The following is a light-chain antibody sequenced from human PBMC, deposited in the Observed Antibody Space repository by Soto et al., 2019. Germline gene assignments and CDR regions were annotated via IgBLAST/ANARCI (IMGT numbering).Light chain of an antibody. V-gene: IGLV1-40*01. CDR1: SSNIGAGYD. CDR3: QSYDRSLSGVV. J-gene: IGLJ2*01. CDR2: ANS. Sequence: QSVLTQPPSVSGAPGQRVTISCTGSSSNIGAGYDVHWYQQLPGTAPKLLIYANSNRPSGVPDRFSGSKSGTSASLAITGLQAEDEADYYCQSYDRSLSGVVFGGGTKLTVL.